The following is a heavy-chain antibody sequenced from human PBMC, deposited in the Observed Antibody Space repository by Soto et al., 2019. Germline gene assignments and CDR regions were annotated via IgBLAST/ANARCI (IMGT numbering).Heavy chain of an antibody. CDR2: INHSGST. J-gene: IGHJ4*02. CDR1: GGSFSGYY. V-gene: IGHV4-34*01. CDR3: ARLYSVLNLAFFDY. D-gene: IGHD1-1*01. Sequence: PSETLSLTCAVYGGSFSGYYWSWIRQPPGKGLEWIGEINHSGSTNYNPSLKSRVTISVDTSKNQFSLKLSSVTAADTAVYYCARLYSVLNLAFFDYWGQGTLVTVSS.